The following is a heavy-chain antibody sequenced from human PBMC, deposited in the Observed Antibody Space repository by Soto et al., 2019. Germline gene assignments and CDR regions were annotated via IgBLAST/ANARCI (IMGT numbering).Heavy chain of an antibody. J-gene: IGHJ2*01. D-gene: IGHD4-17*01. CDR2: IGTAGDT. CDR1: GFTFSSYD. V-gene: IGHV3-13*01. Sequence: EVQLVESGGGLVQPGGSLRLSCAASGFTFSSYDMHWVRQATGKGLEWVSAIGTAGDTYYPGSVKGRFTISRENAKNSLYLQMNSLRAGDTAVYYCARTFTVTTYHDRYFDLWGRGTLVTVSS. CDR3: ARTFTVTTYHDRYFDL.